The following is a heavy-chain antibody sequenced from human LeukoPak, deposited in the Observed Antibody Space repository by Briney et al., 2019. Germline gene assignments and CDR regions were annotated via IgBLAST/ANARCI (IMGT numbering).Heavy chain of an antibody. CDR1: GGSISDYY. D-gene: IGHD3-22*01. Sequence: PSKTLSLTCTVSGGSISDYYWSWIRQPAGKGLEWIGRIYTSGSTNYNPSLKSRVTMSVDTSRNQFSLKLSSVTAADTAVYYCARDHYDSSGYYIVDYWGQGTLVTVSS. V-gene: IGHV4-4*07. CDR2: IYTSGST. J-gene: IGHJ4*02. CDR3: ARDHYDSSGYYIVDY.